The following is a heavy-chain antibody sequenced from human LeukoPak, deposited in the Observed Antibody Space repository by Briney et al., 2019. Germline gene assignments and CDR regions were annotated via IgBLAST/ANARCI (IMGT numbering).Heavy chain of an antibody. J-gene: IGHJ3*02. CDR1: GFTFSSYA. D-gene: IGHD2-2*01. CDR3: AREGYCSSTSCQIDAFDI. CDR2: ISYDGGNK. Sequence: GGSLRLSCAASGFTFSSYAMHWVRQAPGKGLEWVAVISYDGGNKYYADSVKGRFTISRDNSKNTLYLQMNSLRAEDTAVYYCAREGYCSSTSCQIDAFDIWGQGTMVTVSS. V-gene: IGHV3-30*04.